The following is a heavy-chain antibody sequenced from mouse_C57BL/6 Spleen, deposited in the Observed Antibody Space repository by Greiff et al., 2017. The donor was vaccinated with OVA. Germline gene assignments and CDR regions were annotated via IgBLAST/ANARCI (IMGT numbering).Heavy chain of an antibody. CDR2: IDPANGNT. Sequence: EVQLQQSVAELVRPGASVKLSCTASGFNIKNTYMHWVKQRPEQGLAWIGRIDPANGNTKYAPKFQGKATITADPSSNTAYLQLSSLTSEDTAIYYCPRELTVVAQPAWCAYWGQGTLVTVSA. CDR3: PRELTVVAQPAWCAY. D-gene: IGHD1-1*01. CDR1: GFNIKNTY. J-gene: IGHJ3*01. V-gene: IGHV14-3*01.